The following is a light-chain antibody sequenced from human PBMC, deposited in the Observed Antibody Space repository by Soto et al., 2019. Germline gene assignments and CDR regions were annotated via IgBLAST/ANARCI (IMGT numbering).Light chain of an antibody. CDR1: ETVATK. V-gene: IGKV3-15*01. CDR3: QQYFEWHPMT. Sequence: ILLTQSPATLSLSPGERATLSCWASETVATKLAWYQQKPGQAPRLLISGASTRAAGISDRFRGSGSGTEFTLTISSLRYEDSAIYYCQQYFEWHPMTFGQGTKVDIK. CDR2: GAS. J-gene: IGKJ1*01.